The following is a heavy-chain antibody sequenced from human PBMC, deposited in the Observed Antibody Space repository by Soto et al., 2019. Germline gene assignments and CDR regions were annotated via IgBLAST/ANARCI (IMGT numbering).Heavy chain of an antibody. Sequence: GGSLRLSCAASGFTFSSYWMSWVRQAPGKGLERVANIKQDGSEKYYVDSVKGRFTISRDNAKNSLYLQMNSLRAEDTAVYYCARDHQIHYYDILTGYYDYYYYGMDVWGQGTTVTVSS. V-gene: IGHV3-7*01. CDR2: IKQDGSEK. D-gene: IGHD3-9*01. J-gene: IGHJ6*02. CDR1: GFTFSSYW. CDR3: ARDHQIHYYDILTGYYDYYYYGMDV.